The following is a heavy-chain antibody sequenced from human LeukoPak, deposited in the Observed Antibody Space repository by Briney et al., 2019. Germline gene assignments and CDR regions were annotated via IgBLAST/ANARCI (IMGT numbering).Heavy chain of an antibody. J-gene: IGHJ4*02. D-gene: IGHD6-25*01. V-gene: IGHV4-59*08. Sequence: SETLSLTCTVSGGSISSYYWSWIRQPPGKGLEWIGYIYYSGSTNYNPSLKSRVTISVDTSKNQFSLKLSSVTAADTAVYYCARAGRLRGGVQFDYWGQGTLVTVSS. CDR1: GGSISSYY. CDR3: ARAGRLRGGVQFDY. CDR2: IYYSGST.